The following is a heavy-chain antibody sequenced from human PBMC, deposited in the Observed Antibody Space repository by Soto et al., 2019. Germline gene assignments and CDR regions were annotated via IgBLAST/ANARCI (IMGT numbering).Heavy chain of an antibody. CDR3: VADY. J-gene: IGHJ4*02. V-gene: IGHV4-39*01. CDR2: VFYSGGT. CDR1: GGSISNSGYY. Sequence: TLSLTCTVSGGSISNSGYYWGWVRQPPGKGLEWIASVFYSGGTYYKPSLKSRVTISIDTSKNQFSLNLKSVTAADTAVYYRVADYWGQGTLVTVSS.